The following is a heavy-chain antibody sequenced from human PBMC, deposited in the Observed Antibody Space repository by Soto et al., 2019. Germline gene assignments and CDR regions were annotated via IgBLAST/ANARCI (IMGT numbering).Heavy chain of an antibody. D-gene: IGHD6-13*01. CDR3: ARDQVMAAAGTWEGYYYGMDV. V-gene: IGHV4-39*07. Sequence: SETLSLTCTVSGGSISSSSYYWGWIRQPPGKGLEWIGSLYYSGSTYYNPSLKSRVTISVDRSKNQFSLKLSSVTAADTAVYYCARDQVMAAAGTWEGYYYGMDVWGQGTTVTVSS. CDR2: LYYSGST. J-gene: IGHJ6*02. CDR1: GGSISSSSYY.